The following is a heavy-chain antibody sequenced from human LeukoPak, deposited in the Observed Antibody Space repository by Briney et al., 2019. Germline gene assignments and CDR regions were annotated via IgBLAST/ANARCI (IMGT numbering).Heavy chain of an antibody. CDR3: ARAQSGYPPDY. CDR1: GFTFSGYS. V-gene: IGHV3-30-3*01. J-gene: IGHJ4*02. D-gene: IGHD3-9*01. CDR2: ISYDGSKK. Sequence: QPGGSLRLSCAASGFTFSGYSMHWVRQAPGKGLECVAVISYDGSKKYYADSVKGRFTVSRDNPKNTLYVQMNSLRAEDTAVYYWARAQSGYPPDYWGQGTLVAVSS.